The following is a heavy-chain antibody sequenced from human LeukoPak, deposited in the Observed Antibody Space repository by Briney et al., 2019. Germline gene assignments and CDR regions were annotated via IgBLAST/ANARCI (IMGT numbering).Heavy chain of an antibody. D-gene: IGHD3-10*01. CDR2: IYYSGST. V-gene: IGHV4-59*05. Sequence: SETLSLTCTVSGGSISSYYWSWIRQPPGKGLEWIGSIYYSGSTYYNPSLKSRVTISVDTSKNQFSLKLSSVTAADTAVYYCARLSMVRGVIPFDYWGQGTLVTVSS. CDR3: ARLSMVRGVIPFDY. J-gene: IGHJ4*02. CDR1: GGSISSYY.